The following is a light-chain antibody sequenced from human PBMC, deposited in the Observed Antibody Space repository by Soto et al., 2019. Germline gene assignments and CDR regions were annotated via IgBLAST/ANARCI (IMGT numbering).Light chain of an antibody. CDR1: QGITND. V-gene: IGKV1-6*01. CDR3: LQDYNYPYT. J-gene: IGKJ2*01. CDR2: AAS. Sequence: AIQMTQSPSSLSASVGDTVTITCRASQGITNDLGWYQQKPGKAPKLLIYAASSLQSEVPSRFSGSGSGTDFTLTIICLQPEDFATYYCLQDYNYPYTFGQGTKVEIK.